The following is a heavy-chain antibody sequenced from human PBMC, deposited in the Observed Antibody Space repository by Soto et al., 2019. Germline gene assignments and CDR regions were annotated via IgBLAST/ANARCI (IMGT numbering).Heavy chain of an antibody. CDR1: GDSISSSDYY. V-gene: IGHV4-39*07. Sequence: SETLSLTCTVSGDSISSSDYYWGWIRQPPGTGLEWIGEINHSGSTNYNPSLKSRVTISVDTSKNQFSLKLTSVTAADTAVYYCERDKITGLFDYWGQGTLVTVSS. J-gene: IGHJ4*02. CDR3: ERDKITGLFDY. D-gene: IGHD2-8*02. CDR2: INHSGST.